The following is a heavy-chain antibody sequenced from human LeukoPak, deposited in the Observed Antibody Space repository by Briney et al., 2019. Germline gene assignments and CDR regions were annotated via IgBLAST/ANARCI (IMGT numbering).Heavy chain of an antibody. V-gene: IGHV4-39*07. CDR1: GGSISSSSYY. D-gene: IGHD3-3*01. CDR2: IYYSGST. Sequence: SETLSLTCTVSGGSISSSSYYWGWIRQPPGKGLEWIGSIYYSGSTYYNPSLKSRVTISVDTSKNQFSLKLSSVTAADTAVYYCARGDYDFWSGLESNWFDPWGQGTLVTVSS. J-gene: IGHJ5*02. CDR3: ARGDYDFWSGLESNWFDP.